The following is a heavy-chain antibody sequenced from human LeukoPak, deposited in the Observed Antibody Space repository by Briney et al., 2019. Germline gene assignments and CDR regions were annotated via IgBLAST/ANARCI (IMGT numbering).Heavy chain of an antibody. V-gene: IGHV1-2*02. Sequence: ASVKVSCKASGYTFTGYYMHWVRQAPGQGLEWMGWINPNSGGTNYAQKFQGRVTMTRGTSISTAYMELSRLRSDDTAVYYCASIEYSSSNDAFDIWGQGTMVTVSS. CDR1: GYTFTGYY. CDR3: ASIEYSSSNDAFDI. J-gene: IGHJ3*02. D-gene: IGHD6-6*01. CDR2: INPNSGGT.